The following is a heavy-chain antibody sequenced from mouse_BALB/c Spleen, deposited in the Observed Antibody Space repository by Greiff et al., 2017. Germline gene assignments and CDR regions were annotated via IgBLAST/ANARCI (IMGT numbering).Heavy chain of an antibody. CDR1: GYTFTRYW. Sequence: VQLQQPGAELVKPGASVKLSCKASGYTFTRYWMHWVKQRPGQGLEWLGEINPSNGRTNYNEKFKSKATLTVDKSSSTAYMQLSSLTSEDSAVYYGASPGSSLYYWGQGTSVTVSS. V-gene: IGHV1S81*02. CDR2: INPSNGRT. D-gene: IGHD1-1*01. CDR3: ASPGSSLYY. J-gene: IGHJ4*01.